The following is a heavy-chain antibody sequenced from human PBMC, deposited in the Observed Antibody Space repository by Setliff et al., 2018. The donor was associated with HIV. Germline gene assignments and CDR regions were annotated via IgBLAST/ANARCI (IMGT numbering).Heavy chain of an antibody. D-gene: IGHD3-22*01. CDR3: ARAGPGSDQTMIVVVTPPHEFDY. V-gene: IGHV1-18*01. CDR2: ISAYNGNT. Sequence: ASVKVSCKASGYTFTSYGISWVRQAPGQGLEWMGWISAYNGNTNYAQKLQGRVTMTTDTSTSTAYMELRSLRSDDTAVYYCARAGPGSDQTMIVVVTPPHEFDYWGQGTLVTVSS. CDR1: GYTFTSYG. J-gene: IGHJ4*02.